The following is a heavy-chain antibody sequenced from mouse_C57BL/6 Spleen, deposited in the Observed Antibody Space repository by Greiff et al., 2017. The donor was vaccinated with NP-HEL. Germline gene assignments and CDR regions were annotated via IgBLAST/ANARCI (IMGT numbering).Heavy chain of an antibody. Sequence: QVQLKQPGAELVMPGASVKLSCKASGYTFTSYWMHWVKQRPGQGLEWIGEIDPSDSYTNYNQKFKGKSTLTVDKSSSTAYMQLSSLTSEDSAVYYCARPHYDSWFAYWGQGTLVTVSA. CDR2: IDPSDSYT. V-gene: IGHV1-69*01. D-gene: IGHD2-4*01. CDR1: GYTFTSYW. J-gene: IGHJ3*01. CDR3: ARPHYDSWFAY.